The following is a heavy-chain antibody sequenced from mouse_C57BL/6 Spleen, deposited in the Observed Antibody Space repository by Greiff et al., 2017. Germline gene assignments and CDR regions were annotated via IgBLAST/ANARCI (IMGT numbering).Heavy chain of an antibody. D-gene: IGHD2-5*01. V-gene: IGHV1-52*01. CDR1: GYTFTSYW. J-gene: IGHJ4*01. Sequence: QVQLQQPGAELVRPGSSVKLSCKASGYTFTSYWMHWVKQRPIQGLEWIGNIDPSDSETHYNQKFKDKATLTVDKSSSTAYMQLSSLTSEDSAVYDCARGSNWNAMDYWGQGTSVTVSS. CDR3: ARGSNWNAMDY. CDR2: IDPSDSET.